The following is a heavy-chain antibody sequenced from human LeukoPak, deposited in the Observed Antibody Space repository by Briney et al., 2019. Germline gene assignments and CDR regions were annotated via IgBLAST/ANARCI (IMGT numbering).Heavy chain of an antibody. CDR3: AIDEPNYAPYDFDY. CDR2: IKSKADGYTT. Sequence: TGGSLRLSCAASRFTFSNAWMNWVRQAPGKGLEWVGRIKSKADGYTTDYASPVKGRFTISRDDSNNMVYLQMNSLKIEDTAVYYCAIDEPNYAPYDFDYWGQGTLVTVSS. D-gene: IGHD4/OR15-4a*01. V-gene: IGHV3-15*01. J-gene: IGHJ4*02. CDR1: RFTFSNAW.